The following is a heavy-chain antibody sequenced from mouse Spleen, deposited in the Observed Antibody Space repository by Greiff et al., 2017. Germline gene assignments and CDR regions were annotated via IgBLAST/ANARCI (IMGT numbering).Heavy chain of an antibody. D-gene: IGHD2-3*01. J-gene: IGHJ2*01. Sequence: EVQLVESGGGLVQPGGSMKLSCAASGFTFSDAWMDWVRQSPEKGLEWVAEIRNKANNHATYYAESVKGRFTISRDDSKSSVYLQMNSLRAEDTGIYYCTRGVMYYFDYWGQGTTLTVSS. CDR2: IRNKANNHAT. V-gene: IGHV6-6*01. CDR1: GFTFSDAW. CDR3: TRGVMYYFDY.